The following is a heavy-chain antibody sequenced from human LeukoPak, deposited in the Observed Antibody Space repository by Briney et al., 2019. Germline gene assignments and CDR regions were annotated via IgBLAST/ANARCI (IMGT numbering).Heavy chain of an antibody. D-gene: IGHD6-19*01. CDR3: ARQYSSGWYETDY. V-gene: IGHV4-34*01. J-gene: IGHJ4*02. CDR1: GGSFSGYY. CDR2: INHSGST. Sequence: SETLSLSCAVYGGSFSGYYWSWIRQPPGKGLEWIGEINHSGSTNYNPSLKSRVTISVDTSKNQFSLKLSSVTAADTAVYYCARQYSSGWYETDYWGQGTLVTVSS.